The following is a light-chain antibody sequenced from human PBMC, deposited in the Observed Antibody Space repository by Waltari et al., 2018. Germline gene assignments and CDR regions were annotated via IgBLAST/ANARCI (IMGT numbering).Light chain of an antibody. J-gene: IGKJ1*01. CDR2: DAS. V-gene: IGKV3-11*01. CDR3: HQRRNWPGT. Sequence: EIVLTQSPATLSLSPGDRATLSCRASQNIINFLAWYQQKPGQAPRLLIFDASKRATGIPARFSCSGSVTDFTLTISSLEPEDFAVYYCHQRRNWPGTFGQGTKVEIK. CDR1: QNIINF.